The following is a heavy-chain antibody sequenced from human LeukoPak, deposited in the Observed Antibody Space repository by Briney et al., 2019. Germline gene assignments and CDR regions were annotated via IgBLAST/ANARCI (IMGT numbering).Heavy chain of an antibody. V-gene: IGHV1-3*01. Sequence: ASVKVSCKASGYTFTSYAMHWVRQAPGQRPEWMGWINAGNGNTKYSQKLQGRVTITRDTSASTAYMELSSLRPEDTAVYYCARVQSAYCSSSSCYGGYFDYWGQGILVTVSP. J-gene: IGHJ4*02. CDR2: INAGNGNT. CDR1: GYTFTSYA. CDR3: ARVQSAYCSSSSCYGGYFDY. D-gene: IGHD2-2*01.